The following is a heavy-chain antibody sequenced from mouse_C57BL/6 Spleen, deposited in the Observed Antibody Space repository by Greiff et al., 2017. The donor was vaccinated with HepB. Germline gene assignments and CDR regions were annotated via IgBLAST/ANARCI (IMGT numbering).Heavy chain of an antibody. CDR3: ARIYDGYLDY. V-gene: IGHV1-42*01. D-gene: IGHD2-3*01. J-gene: IGHJ2*01. CDR1: GYSFTGYY. Sequence: EVKLVESGPELVKPGASVKISCKASGYSFTGYYMNWVKQSPEKSLEWIGEINPSTGGTTYNQKFKAKATLTVDKSSSTAYMQLKSLTSEDSAVYYCARIYDGYLDYWGQGTTLTVSS. CDR2: INPSTGGT.